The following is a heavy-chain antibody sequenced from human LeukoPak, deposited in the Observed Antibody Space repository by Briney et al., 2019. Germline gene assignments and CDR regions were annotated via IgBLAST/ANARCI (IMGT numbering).Heavy chain of an antibody. CDR2: ISYDGSKT. D-gene: IGHD2-8*02. CDR1: GFSFSTYG. CDR3: ARLPPSVFGVGTGDFDY. V-gene: IGHV3-30*03. J-gene: IGHJ4*02. Sequence: GGSLRLSCEVSGFSFSTYGMYWVRQAPGKGLQSVAVISYDGSKTYYADSVKGRSTISRDNPKNTVYLQLNSLRAEDTAVYYCARLPPSVFGVGTGDFDYWGQGTLVTVSS.